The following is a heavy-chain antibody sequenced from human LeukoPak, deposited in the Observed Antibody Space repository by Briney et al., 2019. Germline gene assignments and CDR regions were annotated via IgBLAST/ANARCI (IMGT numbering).Heavy chain of an antibody. Sequence: SETLSLTCTVSGYSISSSYYWSWIRQPAGKGLEWIGRIYTSGSTNYNPSLKSRVTMSVDTSKNQFSLKLSSVTAADTAVYYCARSAVIRSGNWFDPWGQGTLVTVSS. V-gene: IGHV4-4*07. D-gene: IGHD6-13*01. CDR1: GYSISSSYY. J-gene: IGHJ5*02. CDR2: IYTSGST. CDR3: ARSAVIRSGNWFDP.